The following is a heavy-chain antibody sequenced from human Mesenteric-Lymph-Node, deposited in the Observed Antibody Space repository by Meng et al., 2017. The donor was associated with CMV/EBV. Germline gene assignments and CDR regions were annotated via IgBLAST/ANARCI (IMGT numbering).Heavy chain of an antibody. Sequence: MSWVRQAPGQGLEWMGGIIPIFGTVNIAQKFQGRVTITTDESTSAAYMELSSLRSEDTAVYYCARGSPYCDTTSCFPYYYYYEMDVWGQGTTVTVSS. J-gene: IGHJ6*02. V-gene: IGHV1-69*05. CDR3: ARGSPYCDTTSCFPYYYYYEMDV. CDR2: IIPIFGTV. D-gene: IGHD2-2*01.